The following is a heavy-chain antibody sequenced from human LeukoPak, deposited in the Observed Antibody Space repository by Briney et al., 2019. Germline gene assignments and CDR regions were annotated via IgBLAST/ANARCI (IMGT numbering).Heavy chain of an antibody. CDR1: RGSITTYY. CDR2: IYHSGST. V-gene: IGHV4-59*01. J-gene: IGHJ5*02. CDR3: AADRQQGGSGSYWFDH. Sequence: SETLSLTCTVSRGSITTYYWSWIRQTTGKGPEWMGNIYHSGSTTYNPSLKSRVTISVDTSKNQFSLRLTSVTAADTAVYYCAADRQQGGSGSYWFDHWGQGTQVTVSS. D-gene: IGHD3-10*01.